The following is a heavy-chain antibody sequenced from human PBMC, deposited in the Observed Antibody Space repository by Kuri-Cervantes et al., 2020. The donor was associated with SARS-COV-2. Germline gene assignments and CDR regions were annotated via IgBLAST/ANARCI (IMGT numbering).Heavy chain of an antibody. CDR3: AKGWYYDFWSGNGAFDY. CDR1: GFTFSSYA. D-gene: IGHD3-3*01. CDR2: ISGSGGST. V-gene: IGHV3-23*01. Sequence: GRSLRLSCAASGFTFSSYAMSWVRQAPGKGMEWVSAISGSGGSTYYADSVKGWFTISRDNSKNTLYLQMNSLRAEDTAVYYCAKGWYYDFWSGNGAFDYWGQGTLVTVSS. J-gene: IGHJ4*02.